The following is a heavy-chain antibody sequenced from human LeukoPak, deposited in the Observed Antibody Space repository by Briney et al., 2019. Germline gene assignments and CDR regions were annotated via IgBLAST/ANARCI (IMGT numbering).Heavy chain of an antibody. J-gene: IGHJ6*02. D-gene: IGHD3-9*01. V-gene: IGHV4-59*01. CDR2: IYYSGST. CDR3: ARGPNYDILTDMGCYYYYGMDV. Sequence: SETLSLTCTVSSGSISGYYWSWIRQPPGKGLEWIGYIYYSGSTNYNPSLKSRVTISVDTSKNQFSLKLSSVTAADTAVYYCARGPNYDILTDMGCYYYYGMDVWGQGTTVTVSS. CDR1: SGSISGYY.